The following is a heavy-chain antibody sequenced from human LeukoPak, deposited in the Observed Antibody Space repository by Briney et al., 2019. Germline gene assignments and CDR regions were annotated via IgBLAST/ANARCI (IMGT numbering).Heavy chain of an antibody. D-gene: IGHD1-7*01. CDR3: ARGNWNYVKGLDY. Sequence: PGGSLRLSCAASGFTFSSYSMNWVRQAPGKGLEWVSYISSSSSTIYYSDSVKGRFTISRDNAKNSLYLQMNSLRAEDTAVYYCARGNWNYVKGLDYWGQGTLVTVSS. CDR1: GFTFSSYS. CDR2: ISSSSSTI. J-gene: IGHJ4*02. V-gene: IGHV3-48*01.